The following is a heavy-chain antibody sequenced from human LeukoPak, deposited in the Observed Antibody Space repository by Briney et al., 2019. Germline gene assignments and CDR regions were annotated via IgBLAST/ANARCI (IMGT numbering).Heavy chain of an antibody. CDR2: INPNSGGT. CDR1: GYTFTGYY. Sequence: ASVKVSCKASGYTFTGYYMHWVRQAPGQGLEWMGWINPNSGGTNYAQKFQGRVTMTRDTSISTAYMELSRLRSDDTAVYYCARARRTVTTARIYAFDNWGQGTMVTVSS. D-gene: IGHD4-17*01. V-gene: IGHV1-2*02. J-gene: IGHJ3*02. CDR3: ARARRTVTTARIYAFDN.